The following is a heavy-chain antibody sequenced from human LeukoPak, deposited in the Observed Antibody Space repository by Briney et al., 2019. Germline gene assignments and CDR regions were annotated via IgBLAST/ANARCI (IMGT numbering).Heavy chain of an antibody. V-gene: IGHV3-53*01. CDR3: ARYTFRAVDI. J-gene: IGHJ3*02. CDR2: IYRDGNT. Sequence: GGSQRLPCPASVLSLSVIYMTWVRQSPGKGVEWLSNIYRDGNTYYADSVNGRFSISRDDYKNTLYLEMNSLRAEDTALYYCARYTFRAVDIWGQGSMVTVSS. CDR1: VLSLSVIY. D-gene: IGHD2-2*02.